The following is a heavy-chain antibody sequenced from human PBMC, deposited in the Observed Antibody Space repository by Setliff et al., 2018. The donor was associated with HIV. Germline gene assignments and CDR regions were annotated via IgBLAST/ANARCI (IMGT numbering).Heavy chain of an antibody. CDR3: AKGRYSSSWYYFDY. CDR1: GFIFSYFS. CDR2: IKKDGSEK. D-gene: IGHD6-13*01. J-gene: IGHJ4*02. V-gene: IGHV3-7*05. Sequence: PGGSLRLSCAASGFIFSYFSMTWVRQAPGKGLEWVANIKKDGSEKQYMDSVKGRFTISRDNAKNSLYLQMNSLRAEDMALYYCAKGRYSSSWYYFDYWGQGTLVTVSS.